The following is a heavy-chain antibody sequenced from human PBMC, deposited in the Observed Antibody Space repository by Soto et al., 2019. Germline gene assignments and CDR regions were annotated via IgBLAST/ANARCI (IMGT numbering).Heavy chain of an antibody. V-gene: IGHV4-61*01. Sequence: PSETLSLTCTVSGGSVSSGSYYWSVIRQPPGKGLEWIGYIYYSGSTNYNPSLKSRVTISVDTSKNQFSLKLSSVTAADTAVYYCARVEGYSSSSGWFDPWRHGTLVTV. CDR3: ARVEGYSSSSGWFDP. J-gene: IGHJ5*02. CDR2: IYYSGST. CDR1: GGSVSSGSYY. D-gene: IGHD6-6*01.